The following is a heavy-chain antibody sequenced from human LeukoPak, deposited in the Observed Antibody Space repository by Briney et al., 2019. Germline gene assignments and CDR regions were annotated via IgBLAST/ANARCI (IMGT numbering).Heavy chain of an antibody. CDR3: AKQLLGYSSSWYDY. J-gene: IGHJ4*02. V-gene: IGHV3-30*18. CDR2: ISYDGSNK. D-gene: IGHD6-13*01. Sequence: GGVPRISRAGPGFTLNSYWLHWGRPAPGQGVGWGGVISYDGSNKYYADSVKGRFTISRDNSKNTLYLQMNSLRAEGTAVYYCAKQLLGYSSSWYDYWGQGTLVTVSS. CDR1: GFTLNSYW.